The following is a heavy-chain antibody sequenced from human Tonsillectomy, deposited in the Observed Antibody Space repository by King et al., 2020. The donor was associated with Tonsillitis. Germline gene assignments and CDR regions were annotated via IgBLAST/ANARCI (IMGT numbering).Heavy chain of an antibody. CDR1: GYTFTSYS. CDR2: ISAYNGNR. Sequence: QLVQSGAEVKKPGPSVKVSCKASGYTFTSYSISWVRQAPGQGLEWMGWISAYNGNRKYAEKVQDRVTLTTDTSTSTAYMELTSLRSDDTAVYYCARDPLYDSSGFYYGIHGAFDVWGQGTKVTVAS. CDR3: ARDPLYDSSGFYYGIHGAFDV. V-gene: IGHV1-18*04. D-gene: IGHD3-22*01. J-gene: IGHJ3*01.